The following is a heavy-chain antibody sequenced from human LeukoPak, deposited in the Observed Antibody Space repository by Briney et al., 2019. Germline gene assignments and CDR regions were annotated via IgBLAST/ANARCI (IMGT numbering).Heavy chain of an antibody. V-gene: IGHV4-59*01. Sequence: SETLSLTCTVSGGSISSYYWSWVRQPPGKGLEWIGYIYYSGSTNYNPSLKSRVTISVDTSKNQFSLNLNSVTAADTAEYYCARAPGSAYYPYYYMDVWGKGTTVTVSS. CDR3: ARAPGSAYYPYYYMDV. CDR1: GGSISSYY. D-gene: IGHD6-19*01. CDR2: IYYSGST. J-gene: IGHJ6*03.